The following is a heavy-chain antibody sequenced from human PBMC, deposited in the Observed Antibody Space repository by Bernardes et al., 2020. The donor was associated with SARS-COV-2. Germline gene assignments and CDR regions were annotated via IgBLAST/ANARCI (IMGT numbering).Heavy chain of an antibody. D-gene: IGHD6-19*01. CDR1: GGSISSYY. V-gene: IGHV4-59*08. CDR3: ARHVGQWLVRFNYFDY. CDR2: IYYSGST. Sequence: SETLSLTCTVSGGSISSYYWSWIQQPPGKGLEWIGYIYYSGSTNYNPSLKSRVTISVDTSKNQFSLKLSSVTAADTAVYYCARHVGQWLVRFNYFDYWGQGTLVTVSS. J-gene: IGHJ4*02.